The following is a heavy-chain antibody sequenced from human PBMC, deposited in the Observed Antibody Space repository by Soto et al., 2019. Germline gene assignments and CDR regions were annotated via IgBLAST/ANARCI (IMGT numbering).Heavy chain of an antibody. CDR2: IYHSGST. CDR3: ARHSYCSSIRWFDP. D-gene: IGHD2-2*01. Sequence: SETLSLTCAVSGGSLSSSNWWSWVRQPPGKGLEWIGEIYHSGSTNYNPSLKSRVTISVDKSKNQFSLKLSSVTAADTAVYYCARHSYCSSIRWFDPWGQGTLVTVSS. J-gene: IGHJ5*02. CDR1: GGSLSSSNW. V-gene: IGHV4-4*02.